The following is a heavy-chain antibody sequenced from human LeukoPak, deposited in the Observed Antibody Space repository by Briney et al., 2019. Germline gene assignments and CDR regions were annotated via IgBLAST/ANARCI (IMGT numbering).Heavy chain of an antibody. CDR3: ATATESAFDI. V-gene: IGHV3-30*02. CDR1: GFTFSRYG. CDR2: IRYDGSNK. Sequence: PGGSLRLSCAASGFTFSRYGMHWVRQAPGKGLEWVTFIRYDGSNKYYADSVKGRFTISRDNSKNTLYLQMNSLRAEDTAVYYCATATESAFDIWGQGTMVTVSS. J-gene: IGHJ3*02.